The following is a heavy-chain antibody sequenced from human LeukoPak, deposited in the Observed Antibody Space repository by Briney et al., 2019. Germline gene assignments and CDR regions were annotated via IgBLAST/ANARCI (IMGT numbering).Heavy chain of an antibody. D-gene: IGHD6-6*01. CDR2: INHSGST. CDR3: ARGRGRSSSYYFDY. V-gene: IGHV4-34*01. J-gene: IGHJ4*02. CDR1: GFTFSSYA. Sequence: GSLRLSCAASGFTFSSYAMSWVRQAPGKGLEWIGEINHSGSTNYNPSLKSRVTISVDTSKNQFSLKLSSVTAADTAVYYCARGRGRSSSYYFDYWGQGTLVTVSS.